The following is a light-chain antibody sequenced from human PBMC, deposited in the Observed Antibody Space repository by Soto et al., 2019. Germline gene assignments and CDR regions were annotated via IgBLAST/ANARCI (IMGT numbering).Light chain of an antibody. CDR1: QNINNY. J-gene: IGKJ5*01. CDR2: DAS. CDR3: QQYENLPT. Sequence: DIQMTQSPSSLSASVGDRVTITCQASQNINNYLNWYQQKPGRAPKLLIYDASNLEAGVPSRFRRSGSGTDFTFTISRLQPEDIATYYCQQYENLPTFGQGTRLAIK. V-gene: IGKV1-33*01.